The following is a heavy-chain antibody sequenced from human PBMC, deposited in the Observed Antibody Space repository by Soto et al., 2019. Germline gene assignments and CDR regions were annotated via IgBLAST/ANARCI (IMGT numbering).Heavy chain of an antibody. CDR3: ARSPNSGSYYYYYYYGMDV. J-gene: IGHJ6*02. V-gene: IGHV2-70*11. Sequence: SGPTLVNPTQTLTLTCTFSGFSLSTSGMCVSWIRQPPGKALEWLARIDWDDDKYYSTSLKTRLTISKDTSKNQVVLTMTNMDPVDTATYYCARSPNSGSYYYYYYYGMDVWGQGTTVTVSS. D-gene: IGHD1-26*01. CDR2: IDWDDDK. CDR1: GFSLSTSGMC.